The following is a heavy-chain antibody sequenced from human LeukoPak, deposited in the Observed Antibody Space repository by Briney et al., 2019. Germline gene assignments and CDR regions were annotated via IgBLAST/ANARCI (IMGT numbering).Heavy chain of an antibody. Sequence: GGSLRLSCAASGFTFSSYSMNWVRQAPGKGLEWVSSISSSSSYIYYADSVKGRFTISRDNAKNSLYLQMNSLRAEDTAVYYCARASSWYEYFDYWGQGTLVTVSS. CDR3: ARASSWYEYFDY. CDR2: ISSSSSYI. CDR1: GFTFSSYS. D-gene: IGHD6-13*01. V-gene: IGHV3-21*01. J-gene: IGHJ4*02.